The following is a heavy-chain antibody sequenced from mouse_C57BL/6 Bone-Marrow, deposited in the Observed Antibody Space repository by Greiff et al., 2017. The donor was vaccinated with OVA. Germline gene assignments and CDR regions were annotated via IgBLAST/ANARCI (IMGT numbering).Heavy chain of an antibody. Sequence: VQLQQSGPELVKPGASVKISCKASGYSFTDYNMNWVKQSNGKSLEWIGVINPNYGNTNYNQKFKGKATMTVDQSSSTAYMQLDSLSSEDSAVYYCTRDSKGFAYWGQGTMVTVSA. CDR1: GYSFTDYN. J-gene: IGHJ3*01. D-gene: IGHD2-5*01. V-gene: IGHV1-39*01. CDR2: INPNYGNT. CDR3: TRDSKGFAY.